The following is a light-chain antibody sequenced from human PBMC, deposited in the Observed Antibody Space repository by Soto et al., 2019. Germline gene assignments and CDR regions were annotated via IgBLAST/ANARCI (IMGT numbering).Light chain of an antibody. V-gene: IGKV3-11*01. Sequence: EIEVTQSPATLSLSPGERATLSCRASQSVSSFFAWYQQKPGQSPRLLIYDASNRATGIPDRFSGSGSGTDFTLTISRLEPEDFAVYYCQQYDNSLWTFGQGTKV. CDR1: QSVSSF. CDR3: QQYDNSLWT. CDR2: DAS. J-gene: IGKJ1*01.